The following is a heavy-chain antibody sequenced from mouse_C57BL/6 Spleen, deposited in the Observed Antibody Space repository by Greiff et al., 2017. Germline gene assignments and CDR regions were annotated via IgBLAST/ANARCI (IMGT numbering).Heavy chain of an antibody. D-gene: IGHD2-5*01. V-gene: IGHV3-6*01. CDR3: ARNGSNYYFDY. CDR2: ISYAGSN. Sequence: ESGPGLVKPSQSLSLTCSVTGYSITSGYYWNWIRQFPRNKLEWMGYISYAGSNNYNPSLKNRISITRYTSKNQIFLKLNSVTTEDTATYVCARNGSNYYFDYWGQGTTLTVSS. J-gene: IGHJ2*01. CDR1: GYSITSGYY.